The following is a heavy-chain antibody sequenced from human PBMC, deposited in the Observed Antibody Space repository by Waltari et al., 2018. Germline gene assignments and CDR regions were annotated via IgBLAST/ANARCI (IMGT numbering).Heavy chain of an antibody. J-gene: IGHJ3*02. CDR1: GFTFGCFG. CDR3: AKGAGTGAFDI. CDR2: ISGSGGST. V-gene: IGHV3-23*01. D-gene: IGHD6-19*01. Sequence: EVQLLESGGGWVQPGGSLRLSWAASGFTFGCFGMCWVRQAPGKGLEWVSAISGSGGSTYYADSVKGRFTISRDNSKNTLYLQMNSLRAEDTAVYCCAKGAGTGAFDIWGQGTMVTVSS.